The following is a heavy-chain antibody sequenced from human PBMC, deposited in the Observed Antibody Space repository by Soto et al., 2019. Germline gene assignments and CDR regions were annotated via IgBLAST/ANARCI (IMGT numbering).Heavy chain of an antibody. Sequence: QVQLVESGGGVVQPGRSLRLSRAASGFTFSSYAMHWVRQAPGKGLEWVAVISYDGSNKYYADSVKGRFTISRDNSKNTLYLQMNSLRAEDTAVYYCARAGSGSYFSNYYYGMDVWGQGTTVTVSS. D-gene: IGHD1-26*01. CDR2: ISYDGSNK. CDR3: ARAGSGSYFSNYYYGMDV. J-gene: IGHJ6*02. V-gene: IGHV3-30-3*01. CDR1: GFTFSSYA.